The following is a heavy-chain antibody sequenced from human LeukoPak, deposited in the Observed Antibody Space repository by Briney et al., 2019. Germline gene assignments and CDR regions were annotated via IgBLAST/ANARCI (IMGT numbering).Heavy chain of an antibody. V-gene: IGHV3-23*01. CDR1: GFSFSTYV. J-gene: IGHJ6*02. Sequence: GGSLRLSCAASGFSFSTYVMSWVRQAPGKGLEWVSGISGSGVGTYYADSVKGRFTISRDNSKNTLYLQMNSLRAEDTAVYYCAKPLWSGFPYYYGMDVWGQGTTVTVSS. D-gene: IGHD3-3*01. CDR3: AKPLWSGFPYYYGMDV. CDR2: ISGSGVGT.